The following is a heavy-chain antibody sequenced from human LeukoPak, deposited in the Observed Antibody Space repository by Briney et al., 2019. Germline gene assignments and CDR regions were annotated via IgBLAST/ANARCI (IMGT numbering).Heavy chain of an antibody. CDR2: IHTSGST. CDR1: GGSISSYY. CDR3: ARDQYTSGWGAFDY. D-gene: IGHD6-19*01. Sequence: SPSETLSLTCTVSGGSISSYYWSWTRQPAGKGLEWIGRIHTSGSTNYNPSLKSRVTISVDTSKNQFTLKLSSVTAADTAVYYCARDQYTSGWGAFDYWGQGTLVTVSS. V-gene: IGHV4-4*07. J-gene: IGHJ4*02.